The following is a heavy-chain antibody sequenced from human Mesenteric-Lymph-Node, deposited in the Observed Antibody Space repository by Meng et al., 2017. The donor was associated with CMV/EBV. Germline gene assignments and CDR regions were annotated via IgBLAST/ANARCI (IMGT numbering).Heavy chain of an antibody. CDR1: GYSFSNSTYY. Sequence: EMLESGPGLVKPSETLALFCIVSGYSFSNSTYYWTWIRQPPGKGLEWIGSVHHSGTTYYNPSLKGRLTISVDTSANLFSLRLTTVTAADTATYYCARRGNYDSDYSEYWGQGTLVTVSS. D-gene: IGHD3-22*01. CDR2: VHHSGTT. J-gene: IGHJ4*02. CDR3: ARRGNYDSDYSEY. V-gene: IGHV4-39*01.